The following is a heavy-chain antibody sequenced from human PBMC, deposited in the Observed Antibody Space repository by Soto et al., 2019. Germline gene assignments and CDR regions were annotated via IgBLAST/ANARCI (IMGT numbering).Heavy chain of an antibody. CDR1: GFTFSSYA. D-gene: IGHD6-19*01. CDR3: AGFGGVAAGTSSSGWYFPDY. V-gene: IGHV3-30-3*01. J-gene: IGHJ4*02. CDR2: ISYDGSNK. Sequence: QVQLVESGGGVVQPGRSLRLSCAASGFTFSSYAMHWVRQAPGKGLEWVAVISYDGSNKYYADSVKGRFTISRDNSKNTLYLQMNSLRAEDTAVYYCAGFGGVAAGTSSSGWYFPDYWGQGTLVTVSS.